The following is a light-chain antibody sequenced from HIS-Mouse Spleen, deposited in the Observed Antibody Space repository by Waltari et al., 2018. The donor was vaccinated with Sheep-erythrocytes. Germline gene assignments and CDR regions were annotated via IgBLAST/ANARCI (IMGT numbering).Light chain of an antibody. J-gene: IGLJ3*02. Sequence: QSALTQPASVSGSPGQSITISCTGTSSDVGSYNLVSWYHQHPGKAPKLLIYEGSKRPSGVSNRFSRSKSGNTASLTISGLQAEDEADYYCCSYAGSSTWVFGGGTKLTVL. CDR1: SSDVGSYNL. CDR2: EGS. V-gene: IGLV2-23*01. CDR3: CSYAGSSTWV.